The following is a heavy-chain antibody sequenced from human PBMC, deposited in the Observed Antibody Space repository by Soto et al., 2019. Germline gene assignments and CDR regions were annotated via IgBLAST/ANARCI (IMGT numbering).Heavy chain of an antibody. Sequence: VASVKVSCKTSGYTFIDYYVHWVRQAPGQGLEWVGWINPNSGASKYAENFQGRVTMTRDTSISTAYMELSRLTSDDTAVYYCASAAVTGTAGLDFWGQGTQVTVSS. J-gene: IGHJ4*02. CDR2: INPNSGAS. CDR1: GYTFIDYY. V-gene: IGHV1-2*02. CDR3: ASAAVTGTAGLDF. D-gene: IGHD6-19*01.